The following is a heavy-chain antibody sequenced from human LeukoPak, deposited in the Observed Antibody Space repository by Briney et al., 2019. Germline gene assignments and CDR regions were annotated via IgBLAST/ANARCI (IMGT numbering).Heavy chain of an antibody. CDR1: GFTFSNYG. CDR3: ARIDPASHY. Sequence: GGSLRLSCAASGFTFSNYGLTWVRQAPGKGLEWVSSLSARGDKTYYAGSVKGRFTISRDNSKNALYLQMNTLGAEDTAVYYCARIDPASHYWGQGTLVTVSS. V-gene: IGHV3-23*01. CDR2: LSARGDKT. J-gene: IGHJ4*02.